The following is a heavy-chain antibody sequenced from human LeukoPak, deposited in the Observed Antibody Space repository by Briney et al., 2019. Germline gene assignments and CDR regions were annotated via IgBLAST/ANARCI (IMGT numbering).Heavy chain of an antibody. D-gene: IGHD6-13*01. J-gene: IGHJ4*02. CDR2: ISIDGSDK. V-gene: IGHV3-30*04. CDR3: ARDVKSSAEYYFDY. Sequence: GGSLRLSCEASGFTFSTYAMHWVRQAPGKGLEWVAVISIDGSDKHHADSVKGRFTISRDNSKNTLYLQMNSLRAEDTAAYFCARDVKSSAEYYFDYWGQGTLVTVSS. CDR1: GFTFSTYA.